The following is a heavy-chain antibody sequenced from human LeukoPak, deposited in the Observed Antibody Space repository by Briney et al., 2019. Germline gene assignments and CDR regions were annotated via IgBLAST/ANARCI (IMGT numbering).Heavy chain of an antibody. CDR2: INYSGNT. D-gene: IGHD3-3*02. J-gene: IGHJ4*02. Sequence: SETLSLTCTVSGGSITNDNYYWGWVRQPPGKGLEWIASINYSGNTYYNPSLKSRVTISVDTSNKQFSLKLSSVTAADTAVYYCAMESILAGGLEIDHWGQGSLVIVSS. V-gene: IGHV4-39*01. CDR1: GGSITNDNYY. CDR3: AMESILAGGLEIDH.